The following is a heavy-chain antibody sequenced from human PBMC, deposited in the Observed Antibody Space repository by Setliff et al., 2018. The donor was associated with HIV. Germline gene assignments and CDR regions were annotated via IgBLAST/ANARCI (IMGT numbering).Heavy chain of an antibody. D-gene: IGHD3-3*01. Sequence: SETLSLTCTVSGGSISSSRYYWGWIRQPPGKGLEWIGSIYYSGSTYYNPSLKSRVTISVDTSKNQFSLKLSSVTAADTAVYYCARTPYDFWSGHIDYWGQGTLVTVS. CDR1: GGSISSSRYY. CDR2: IYYSGST. CDR3: ARTPYDFWSGHIDY. J-gene: IGHJ4*02. V-gene: IGHV4-39*01.